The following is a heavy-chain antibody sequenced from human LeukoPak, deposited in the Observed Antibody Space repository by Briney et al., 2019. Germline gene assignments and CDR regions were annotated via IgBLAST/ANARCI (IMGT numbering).Heavy chain of an antibody. D-gene: IGHD3-10*01. CDR1: GYTLTELS. CDR2: FDPEDGET. CDR3: ATGPGLLRITMVRGVMDV. V-gene: IGHV1-24*01. Sequence: ASVKGSCKVSGYTLTELSMHWVRQAPGKGLEGRGGFDPEDGETIYAQKFQGRVTMTEDTSTDTAYMELSSLRSEDTAVYYCATGPGLLRITMVRGVMDVWGQGTTVTVSS. J-gene: IGHJ6*02.